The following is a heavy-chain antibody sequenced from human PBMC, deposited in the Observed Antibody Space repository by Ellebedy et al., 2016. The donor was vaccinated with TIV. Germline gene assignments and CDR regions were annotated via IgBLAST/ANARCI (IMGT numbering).Heavy chain of an antibody. D-gene: IGHD3-22*01. CDR3: ARGLARDYYDSSGDAFDI. J-gene: IGHJ3*02. V-gene: IGHV4-61*08. Sequence: SETLSLTCTVSGGSVTSHVYYWSWIRQPPGKGLEWIGFIYYSGSTNYNPSLKSRVTISLDPSKNQFSLNLSSVTAADTAVYYCARGLARDYYDSSGDAFDIWGQGTMVTVSS. CDR1: GGSVTSHVYY. CDR2: IYYSGST.